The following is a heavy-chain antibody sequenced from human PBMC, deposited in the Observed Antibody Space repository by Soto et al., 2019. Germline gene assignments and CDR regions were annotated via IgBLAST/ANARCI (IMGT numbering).Heavy chain of an antibody. D-gene: IGHD6-13*01. CDR2: SHQSGNT. V-gene: IGHV4-4*02. J-gene: IGHJ4*02. CDR1: GVSISSHDW. Sequence: QGQLQESGPGLVKPSGTLSLTCAVSGVSISSHDWWTWVRQRPGKGLEWIGESHQSGNTNYTSALESRVTISVDKSKNQFSLKLSSVTVADTAVYYCATTDSGRFYWGQGTLVSVSS. CDR3: ATTDSGRFY.